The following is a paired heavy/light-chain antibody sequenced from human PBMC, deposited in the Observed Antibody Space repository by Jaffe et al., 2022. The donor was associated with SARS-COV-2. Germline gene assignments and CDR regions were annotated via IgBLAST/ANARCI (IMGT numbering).Heavy chain of an antibody. V-gene: IGHV3-11*06. CDR2: ISSSSSYT. J-gene: IGHJ2*01. D-gene: IGHD7-27*01. Sequence: QVQLVESGGGLVKPGGSLRLSCAASGFTFSDYYMSWIRQAPGKGLEWVSYISSSSSYTNYADSVKGRFTISRDNAKNSLYLQMNSLRAEDTAVYYCARDLGLADRVWYFDLWGRGTLVTVSS. CDR1: GFTFSDYY. CDR3: ARDLGLADRVWYFDL.
Light chain of an antibody. J-gene: IGKJ4*01. CDR2: GAS. CDR1: QSVSSSY. V-gene: IGKV3-20*01. CDR3: QQYGSSPVT. Sequence: EIVLTQSPGTLSLSPGERATLSCRASQSVSSSYLAWYQQKPGQAPRLLIYGASSRATGIPDRFSGSGSGTDFTLTISRLEPEDFAVYYCQQYGSSPVTFGGGTKVEIK.